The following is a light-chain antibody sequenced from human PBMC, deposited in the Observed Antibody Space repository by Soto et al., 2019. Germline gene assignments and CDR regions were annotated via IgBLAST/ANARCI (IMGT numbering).Light chain of an antibody. CDR2: DNG. CDR1: SSNIGQNF. CDR3: ATWDTGLSSVI. V-gene: IGLV1-51*01. Sequence: QSVLTQPPSVSAAPGQKVTIPCSGSSSNIGQNFVSWYQLVPRTVDRLLIFDNGKRPSGIPDRFSGSQSGTSATLVITGLQTGDEADYYCATWDTGLSSVIFGGGTKLTVL. J-gene: IGLJ2*01.